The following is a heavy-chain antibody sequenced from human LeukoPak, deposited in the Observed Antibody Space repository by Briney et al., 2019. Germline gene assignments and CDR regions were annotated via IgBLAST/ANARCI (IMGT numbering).Heavy chain of an antibody. CDR2: NSPYNGNT. D-gene: IGHD3-16*01. CDR1: GYTFSTSG. V-gene: IGHV1-18*01. J-gene: IGHJ5*02. CDR3: ARGGGVTAFDP. Sequence: ASVKVSCKASGYTFSTSGITWVRRAPGQGLEWMGWNSPYNGNTKSAQKFQGRVTMTTDTSTSTAYMELRSLRSDDAAVYYCARGGGVTAFDPWGQGTLVTVSS.